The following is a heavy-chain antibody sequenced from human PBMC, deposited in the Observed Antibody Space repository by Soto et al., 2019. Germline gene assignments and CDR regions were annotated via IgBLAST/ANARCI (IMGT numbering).Heavy chain of an antibody. V-gene: IGHV1-3*01. D-gene: IGHD2-2*01. Sequence: VSVKVSCKASGYTFTSYAMHSVRQAPGQRLEWMGWINAGNGNTKYSQKFQGRVTITRDPSASTAYMELSSLRSEDTAVYYCAVQPPGPAAMNFDYWGKGTLVTVSS. CDR3: AVQPPGPAAMNFDY. CDR2: INAGNGNT. CDR1: GYTFTSYA. J-gene: IGHJ4*02.